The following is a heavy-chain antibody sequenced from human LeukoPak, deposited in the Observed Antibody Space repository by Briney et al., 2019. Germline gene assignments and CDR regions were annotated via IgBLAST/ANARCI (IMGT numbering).Heavy chain of an antibody. J-gene: IGHJ3*02. CDR1: GYTFTSYG. Sequence: APVKVSCKASGYTFTSYGISWVRQAPGQGLEWMGWISAYNGNTNYAQKLQGRVTMTTDTSTSTAYMELRSLRSDDTAVYYCARAKLFSASGGAFDIWGQGTMVTVSS. V-gene: IGHV1-18*01. D-gene: IGHD3-10*01. CDR2: ISAYNGNT. CDR3: ARAKLFSASGGAFDI.